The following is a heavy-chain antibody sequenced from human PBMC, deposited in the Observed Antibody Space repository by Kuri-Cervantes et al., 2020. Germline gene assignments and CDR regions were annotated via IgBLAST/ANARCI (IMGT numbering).Heavy chain of an antibody. CDR2: LSYDGSNK. D-gene: IGHD1-26*01. Sequence: LSLTCAASGFNLRSYAMHWVRQAPGKGLEWVAALSYDGSNKYYADSVKGRFTISRDNSKNTLYLQMNSLRAEDTAVYYCARDPPLKVGATGWFDPWGQGTLVTVSS. CDR3: ARDPPLKVGATGWFDP. CDR1: GFNLRSYA. V-gene: IGHV3-30*14. J-gene: IGHJ5*02.